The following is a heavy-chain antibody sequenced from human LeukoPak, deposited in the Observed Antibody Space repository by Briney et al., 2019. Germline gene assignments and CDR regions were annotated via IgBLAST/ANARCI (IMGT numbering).Heavy chain of an antibody. D-gene: IGHD2-15*01. CDR2: INPNSGGT. J-gene: IGHJ4*02. Sequence: GASVKVSCKPSGYTFTGYYMHWVRQAPGQGLAWMGWINPNSGGTNYAQKFQGRVTMTRDTSISTAYMELSRLRSDDTAVYYCARDGDYCSGGSCDLYYFDYWGQGTLVTVSS. CDR3: ARDGDYCSGGSCDLYYFDY. V-gene: IGHV1-2*02. CDR1: GYTFTGYY.